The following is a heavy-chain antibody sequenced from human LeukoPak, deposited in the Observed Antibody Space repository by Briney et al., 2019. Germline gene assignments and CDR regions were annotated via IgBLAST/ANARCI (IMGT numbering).Heavy chain of an antibody. J-gene: IGHJ4*02. CDR1: GGSISSGSYY. D-gene: IGHD3-22*01. CDR3: ARDLLGSTDY. Sequence: SQTLSLTCTVSGGSISSGSYYWSWIRQPAGKGLEWIGRIYTSGSTNYNPSLKSRVTISVDTSKNQFSLKLSSVTAADTAVYYCARDLLGSTDYWGQGTLVTVSS. CDR2: IYTSGST. V-gene: IGHV4-61*02.